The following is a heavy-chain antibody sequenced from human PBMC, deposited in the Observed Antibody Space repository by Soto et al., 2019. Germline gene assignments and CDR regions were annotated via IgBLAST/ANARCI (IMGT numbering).Heavy chain of an antibody. J-gene: IGHJ6*02. V-gene: IGHV3-30-3*01. CDR2: ITYDGSNK. D-gene: IGHD3-3*01. CDR3: ARDVGTQLDFWSTSGMDV. CDR1: GFSFSDDA. Sequence: GGSLRLSCAASGFSFSDDAMHWVRQAPGQGLEWVAVITYDGSNKYYADSVGGRFTISRDNSRSTLYLQMDSLIIDDTAVYYCARDVGTQLDFWSTSGMDVWGQGTTVTVSS.